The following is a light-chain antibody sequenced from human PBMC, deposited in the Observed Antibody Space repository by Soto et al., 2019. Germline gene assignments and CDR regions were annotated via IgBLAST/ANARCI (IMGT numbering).Light chain of an antibody. CDR1: QDIRAN. J-gene: IGKJ4*01. CDR2: GAS. Sequence: EIVMTQSPATLSVSPGERVTLSCRASQDIRANLAWYQQKRGQPPRLLIYGASTRATGVPARFSGSGSGTEFTLTASSLQIEDFAVYYCQQYNVRPHTFGGGTKVEIK. V-gene: IGKV3-15*01. CDR3: QQYNVRPHT.